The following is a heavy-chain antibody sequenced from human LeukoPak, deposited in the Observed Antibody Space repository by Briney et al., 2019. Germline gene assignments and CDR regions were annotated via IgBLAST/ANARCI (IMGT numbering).Heavy chain of an antibody. CDR1: GFIFSSDS. Sequence: GGSLRLSCATSGFIFSSDSMIWVRQAPGKGLEWVSSISSTGAYIYYADSLKGRFTISRDNTKNSLYLQMNSLRADDTAVYYCARGLAAAGTRGPYWGQGTLVTVSS. J-gene: IGHJ4*02. V-gene: IGHV3-21*01. CDR2: ISSTGAYI. D-gene: IGHD6-13*01. CDR3: ARGLAAAGTRGPY.